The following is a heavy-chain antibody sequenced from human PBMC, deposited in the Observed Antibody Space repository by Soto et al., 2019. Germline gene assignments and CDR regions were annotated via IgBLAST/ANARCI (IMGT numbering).Heavy chain of an antibody. CDR3: AREPRVVRGVIRGYFDL. D-gene: IGHD3-10*01. CDR1: GYTFTSYG. J-gene: IGHJ2*01. V-gene: IGHV1-18*01. CDR2: ISAYNGNT. Sequence: QVQLVQSGAEVKKPGASVKVSCKASGYTFTSYGISWVRQAPGQGLEWMGWISAYNGNTNYSQKLQGRVTMTTDTSKSTAYMELRSLRSDDTAVYYCAREPRVVRGVIRGYFDLWGRGTLVTVSS.